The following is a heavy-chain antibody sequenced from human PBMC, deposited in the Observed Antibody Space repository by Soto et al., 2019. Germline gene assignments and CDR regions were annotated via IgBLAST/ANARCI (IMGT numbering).Heavy chain of an antibody. J-gene: IGHJ4*02. V-gene: IGHV4-4*02. CDR3: ARGGGSPYHDHEFDC. D-gene: IGHD2-2*01. CDR1: GGSISSSNW. Sequence: PSETLSLTCAVSGGSISSSNWWSWVRQPPGKGLEWIGEIYHSGSTNYNPSLKSRVTISVDTSKNQFSLKLTSVTTADTAVYYCARGGGSPYHDHEFDCWGQGILVTVSS. CDR2: IYHSGST.